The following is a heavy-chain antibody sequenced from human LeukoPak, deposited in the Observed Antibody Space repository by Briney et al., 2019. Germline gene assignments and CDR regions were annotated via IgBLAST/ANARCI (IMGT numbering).Heavy chain of an antibody. CDR2: ISSSGSTI. CDR3: ARGRDWFDP. CDR1: GFSFSSYE. J-gene: IGHJ5*02. Sequence: GGSLRLSCAASGFSFSSYEMNWVRQAPGKGLECVSYISSSGSTIYYADSVKGRFTISRDNAKNSLYLQMNSQRAEDTALYYCARGRDWFDPWGQGTLVTVSS. V-gene: IGHV3-48*03.